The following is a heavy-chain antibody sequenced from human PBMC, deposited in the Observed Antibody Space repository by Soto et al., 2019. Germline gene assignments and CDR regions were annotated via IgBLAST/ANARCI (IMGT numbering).Heavy chain of an antibody. Sequence: GESLKISCAASGFTFSSYAMHWVRQAPGKGLEWVAVISYDGSNKYCADSVKGRFTISRDNSKNTLYLQMNSLRAEDTAVYYCARDPSYSGYDPHTYYYGMDVWGQGTTVTVSS. J-gene: IGHJ6*02. CDR1: GFTFSSYA. D-gene: IGHD5-12*01. CDR2: ISYDGSNK. CDR3: ARDPSYSGYDPHTYYYGMDV. V-gene: IGHV3-30-3*01.